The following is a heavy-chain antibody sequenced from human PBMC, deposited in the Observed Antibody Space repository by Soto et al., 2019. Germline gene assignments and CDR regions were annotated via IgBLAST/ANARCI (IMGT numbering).Heavy chain of an antibody. CDR1: GGSISSSSYY. CDR3: ARYIVVVVAATPRSSWFDP. D-gene: IGHD2-15*01. Sequence: KTSETLSLTCTVSGGSISSSSYYWGWIRQPPGKGLEWIGSIYYSGSTYYNPSLKSRVTISVDTSKNQFSLKLSSVTAADTAVYYCARYIVVVVAATPRSSWFDPWGQGTLVTVSS. V-gene: IGHV4-39*01. CDR2: IYYSGST. J-gene: IGHJ5*02.